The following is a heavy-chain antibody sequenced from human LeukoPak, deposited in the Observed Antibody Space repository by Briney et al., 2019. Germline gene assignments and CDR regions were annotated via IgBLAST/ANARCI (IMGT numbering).Heavy chain of an antibody. CDR2: IRSRTGYI. CDR3: ARDQEGIHASSSTNSYYFYMDV. D-gene: IGHD6-6*01. J-gene: IGHJ6*03. CDR1: GFIVSDYS. Sequence: GGSLRFSCAASGFIVSDYSMNWVRQAPGKGLEWVASIRSRTGYIYYGDSVRGRFTISRDMAKNSLYLEMSSLRAEDTAVYYCARDQEGIHASSSTNSYYFYMDVWGRGTTVTVSS. V-gene: IGHV3-21*01.